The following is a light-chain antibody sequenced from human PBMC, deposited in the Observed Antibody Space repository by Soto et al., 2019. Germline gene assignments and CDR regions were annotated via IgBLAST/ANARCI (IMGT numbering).Light chain of an antibody. CDR1: QSVSIY. CDR2: DAS. J-gene: IGKJ4*01. Sequence: EIVLTQSPATLSLSPGERATLSCRASQSVSIYLAWYQQKPGQAPRLLIYDASNRATGIPARFSGSGSGTDFTLTISSLEPEDIAVYYCQQRSNWRVTFGGGTRWIS. V-gene: IGKV3-11*01. CDR3: QQRSNWRVT.